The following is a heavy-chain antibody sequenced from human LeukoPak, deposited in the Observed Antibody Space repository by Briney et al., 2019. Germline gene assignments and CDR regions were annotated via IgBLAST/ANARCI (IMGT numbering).Heavy chain of an antibody. CDR3: AREGSATARPFVSNDY. J-gene: IGHJ4*02. CDR1: GGSISNYY. D-gene: IGHD6-6*01. Sequence: KPSETLSLTCTVPGGSISNYYWSWIRQPAEKGLEWIGRIHTSGNSDYNPSLKSRVTMSVDTSKNQFSLKLSSVTAADTAVYYCAREGSATARPFVSNDYWGQGTLVTVSS. CDR2: IHTSGNS. V-gene: IGHV4-4*07.